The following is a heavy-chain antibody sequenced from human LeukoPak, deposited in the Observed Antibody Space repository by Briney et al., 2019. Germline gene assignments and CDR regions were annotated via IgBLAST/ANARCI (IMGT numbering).Heavy chain of an antibody. CDR1: GFTFDDYA. D-gene: IGHD5-18*01. Sequence: PGGSLRLSCAASGFTFDDYAMHWVRQSPGKGLEWVSGISWNSGSIGYADSVKGRFTISRDNAKNSLYLKMNSLRAEDTALYYCAKDNERYSYGYGGEFDYWGQGTLVTVSS. V-gene: IGHV3-9*01. CDR3: AKDNERYSYGYGGEFDY. J-gene: IGHJ4*02. CDR2: ISWNSGSI.